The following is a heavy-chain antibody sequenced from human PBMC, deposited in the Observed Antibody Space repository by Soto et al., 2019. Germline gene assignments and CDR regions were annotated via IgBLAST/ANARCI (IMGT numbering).Heavy chain of an antibody. CDR1: GYTFTSYY. V-gene: IGHV1-46*03. J-gene: IGHJ4*02. CDR3: ARERGASSFDY. CDR2: IDPSGGST. Sequence: ASVKVSCNTSGYTFTSYYVHWVRQAPGQGLEWMGVIDPSGGSTSYAQKFQGRVTMTRDTSTSTVYMDLSSLRSEDTAVYYCARERGASSFDYWDQGTLVTVSS. D-gene: IGHD1-26*01.